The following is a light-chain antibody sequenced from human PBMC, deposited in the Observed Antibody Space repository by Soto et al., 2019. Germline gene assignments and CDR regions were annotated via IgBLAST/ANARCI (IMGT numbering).Light chain of an antibody. Sequence: EIVMTKSPATLSVSPGERATLSCRASQSISSNYLAWYQQKPGQAPRLLIYGASSRATGIPDRFSGSGSGTDFTLTISRLEPEDFAVYYCQQYGSSPMTFGQGTRLEIK. CDR3: QQYGSSPMT. V-gene: IGKV3-20*01. CDR2: GAS. J-gene: IGKJ5*01. CDR1: QSISSNY.